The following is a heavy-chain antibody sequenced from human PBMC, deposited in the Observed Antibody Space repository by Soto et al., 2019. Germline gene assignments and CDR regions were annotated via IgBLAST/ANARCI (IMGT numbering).Heavy chain of an antibody. V-gene: IGHV5-51*01. J-gene: IGHJ4*02. D-gene: IGHD3-22*01. CDR2: IYPADSDT. CDR1: GYSFSTSW. Sequence: PGESLKISCKGSGYSFSTSWIAWVRRMPGKGLEWMGIIYPADSDTRYSPSFQGQVTISVDKSIRTTYLQWSSLKATDTAMYYCARSGDSGYYSDYWGQGTQVTVSS. CDR3: ARSGDSGYYSDY.